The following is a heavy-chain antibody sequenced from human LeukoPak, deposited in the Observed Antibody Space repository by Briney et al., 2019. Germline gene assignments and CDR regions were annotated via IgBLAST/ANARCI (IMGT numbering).Heavy chain of an antibody. CDR3: AKGYCSSTSCSGFDP. D-gene: IGHD2-2*01. J-gene: IGHJ5*02. Sequence: ASVKVSCKASGYTFTSYYMHWVRQAPGQGLEWMGIINPSGGSTSYAQKFQGRVTITRNTSISTAYMELSSLRSEDTAVYYCAKGYCSSTSCSGFDPWGQGTLVTVSS. CDR1: GYTFTSYY. V-gene: IGHV1-46*01. CDR2: INPSGGST.